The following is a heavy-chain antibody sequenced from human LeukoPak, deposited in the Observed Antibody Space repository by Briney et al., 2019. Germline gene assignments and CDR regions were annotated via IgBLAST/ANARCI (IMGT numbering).Heavy chain of an antibody. CDR1: GGSISRYY. V-gene: IGHV4-59*12. CDR3: AREVTTNFEY. D-gene: IGHD2-21*02. J-gene: IGHJ4*02. Sequence: PSETLSLTCTVSGGSISRYYWTWIRQPPGKGLEWIGCVFYSGATNYNPSLKSRVTISVDTSKNQFSLTLSSVTAADTAVYYCAREVTTNFEYWGQGTLVTVSS. CDR2: VFYSGAT.